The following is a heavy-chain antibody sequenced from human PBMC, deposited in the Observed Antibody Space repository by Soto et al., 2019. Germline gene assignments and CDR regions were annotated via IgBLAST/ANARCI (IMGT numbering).Heavy chain of an antibody. CDR1: GYTFTSYG. J-gene: IGHJ4*02. CDR2: IGTYNVDT. Sequence: QVHLVQSGAEVKKPGASLKVSCKSSGYTFTSYGIVWVRQAPGQGLEWMGWIGTYNVDTKYAQKFKGRVTMSTDTSTTTAYMELTSLTSDDTAMYYCARGGFAYGYLDFWGQGTLATVSS. CDR3: ARGGFAYGYLDF. D-gene: IGHD5-18*01. V-gene: IGHV1-18*01.